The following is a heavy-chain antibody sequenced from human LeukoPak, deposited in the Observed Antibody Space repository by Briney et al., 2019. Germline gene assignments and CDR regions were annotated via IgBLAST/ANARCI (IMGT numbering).Heavy chain of an antibody. D-gene: IGHD5-12*01. CDR1: GGSISSGDYY. J-gene: IGHJ6*02. CDR3: ARGGGYDPHYYYYGMDV. CDR2: IYYSGST. Sequence: SQTLSLTCTVSGGSISSGDYYWSWIRQPPGKGLEWIGYIYYSGSTYYNPSLKSRVTISVDTSKNQFSLKLSSVTAADTAVYYCARGGGYDPHYYYYGMDVWGQGTTVTVSS. V-gene: IGHV4-30-4*01.